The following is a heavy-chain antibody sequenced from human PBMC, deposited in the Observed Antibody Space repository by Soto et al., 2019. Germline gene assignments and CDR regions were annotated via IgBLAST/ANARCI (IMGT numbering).Heavy chain of an antibody. V-gene: IGHV1-3*01. Sequence: ASVKVSCKASGYTFTSYAMHWVRQAPGQRLEWMGWINAGNGNTKYSQKSPGRFTISRDNSKNTLYLQMNSLRAEDTAVYYCARDGRRPYYDFWSGYRSIYYFDYWGQGTPVTVSS. D-gene: IGHD3-3*01. J-gene: IGHJ4*02. CDR3: ARDGRRPYYDFWSGYRSIYYFDY. CDR1: GYTFTSYA. CDR2: INAGNGNT.